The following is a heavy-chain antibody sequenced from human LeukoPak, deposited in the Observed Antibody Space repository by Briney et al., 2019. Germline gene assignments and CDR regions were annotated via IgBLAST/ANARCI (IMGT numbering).Heavy chain of an antibody. V-gene: IGHV4-38-2*02. Sequence: PSETLSLTCTVSGYSISSGYYWGWIRQPPGKGLKWIGSIYHSGSTYYNPSLKSRVTISVDTSKNQFSLKLSSVTAADTAVYYCARSGSLELDYWGQGTLVTVSS. CDR2: IYHSGST. CDR3: ARSGSLELDY. D-gene: IGHD1-26*01. J-gene: IGHJ4*02. CDR1: GYSISSGYY.